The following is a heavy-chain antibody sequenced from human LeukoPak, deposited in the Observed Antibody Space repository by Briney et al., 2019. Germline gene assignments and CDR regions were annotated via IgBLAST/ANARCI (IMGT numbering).Heavy chain of an antibody. J-gene: IGHJ6*02. CDR2: ISYDGGTE. D-gene: IGHD6-25*01. V-gene: IGHV3-30*18. Sequence: GGSLRLSCAASGFTFSNYGMHWVRQAPGKGLEWVAVISYDGGTEYYADSVKGRFTISRDKSKNTLYMQMNSLTTEDTAVYYCAKTSRGRWVDWGMDVWGQGTTVTVSS. CDR1: GFTFSNYG. CDR3: AKTSRGRWVDWGMDV.